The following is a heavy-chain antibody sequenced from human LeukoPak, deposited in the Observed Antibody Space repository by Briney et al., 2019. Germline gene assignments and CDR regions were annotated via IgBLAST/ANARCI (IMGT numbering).Heavy chain of an antibody. D-gene: IGHD2-21*01. V-gene: IGHV3-53*01. Sequence: PGGSLRLSCAASGFSVSANHMSWVRQAPGRGLDWVSTIYSGGSIYYADSVKGRFTISRDNSKNTLYLQMNSLRAEDTAVYYCAKDLFLWYFDLWGRGTLVTVSS. J-gene: IGHJ2*01. CDR2: IYSGGSI. CDR1: GFSVSANH. CDR3: AKDLFLWYFDL.